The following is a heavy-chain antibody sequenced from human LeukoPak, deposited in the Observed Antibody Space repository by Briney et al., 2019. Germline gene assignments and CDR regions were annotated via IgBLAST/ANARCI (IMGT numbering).Heavy chain of an antibody. CDR3: ARVAAGIVGATIFDY. CDR1: GGSFSGYY. Sequence: SETLSLTCAVYGGSFSGYYWSWIRQPPGKGLEWIGEINHSGSTNYNPSLKSRVTISVDTSKSQFSLKLSSVTAADTAVYYCARVAAGIVGATIFDYWGQGTLVTVSS. V-gene: IGHV4-34*01. CDR2: INHSGST. J-gene: IGHJ4*02. D-gene: IGHD1-26*01.